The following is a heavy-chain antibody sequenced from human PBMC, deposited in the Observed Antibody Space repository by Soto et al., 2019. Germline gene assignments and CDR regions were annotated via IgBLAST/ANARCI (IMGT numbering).Heavy chain of an antibody. V-gene: IGHV1-24*01. CDR3: ATVRSGYDLSGQGHYYYYYYMDV. D-gene: IGHD5-12*01. Sequence: ASVKVSCKVSGYTLTELSMHWVRQAPGKGLEWMGGFDPEDGETIYAQKFQGRVTMTEDTSTDTAYMELSSLRSEDTAVYYCATVRSGYDLSGQGHYYYYYYMDVWGKGTTVTVSS. CDR1: GYTLTELS. J-gene: IGHJ6*03. CDR2: FDPEDGET.